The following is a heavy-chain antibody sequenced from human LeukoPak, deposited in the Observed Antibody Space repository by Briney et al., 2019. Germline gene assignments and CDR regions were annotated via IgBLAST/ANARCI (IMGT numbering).Heavy chain of an antibody. CDR2: INESGRT. J-gene: IGHJ4*02. Sequence: SETLSLTCTVSGRSLSGSYWSWIRQPPGKGLEWIGEINESGRTNYLPSFRSRATISLDTSKNDFSLKLTSVTAADTAVYYCAKDAPYHTDYWGPGTLVTVSS. CDR3: AKDAPYHTDY. V-gene: IGHV4-34*01. CDR1: GRSLSGSY.